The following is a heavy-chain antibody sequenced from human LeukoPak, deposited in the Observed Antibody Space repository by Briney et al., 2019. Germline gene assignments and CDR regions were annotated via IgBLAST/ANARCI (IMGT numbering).Heavy chain of an antibody. CDR1: GFTFSDYN. CDR3: ARGLVKYDSGWFFDY. CDR2: ISSRSTTI. Sequence: GWSLRFSCAASGFTFSDYNMNWVRQAPGEGLEWVSYISSRSTTIHYADSVRGRFTISRDNAKNSLYLQMYSLRDEDTALYYCARGLVKYDSGWFFDYWGQGALVTV. V-gene: IGHV3-48*02. D-gene: IGHD6-19*01. J-gene: IGHJ4*02.